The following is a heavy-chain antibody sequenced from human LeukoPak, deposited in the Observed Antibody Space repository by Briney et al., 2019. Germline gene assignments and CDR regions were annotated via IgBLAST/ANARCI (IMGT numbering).Heavy chain of an antibody. Sequence: SETLSLTCTVSGGSISSYYWSWIRQPPGKGLEWIGYIYYSGSTNYNPSLKSRVTISVDTSKNQFSLKLSSVTAADTAVYYCASFAGTTRVSWFDPWGQGTLVTVSS. CDR2: IYYSGST. V-gene: IGHV4-59*08. J-gene: IGHJ5*02. D-gene: IGHD1-7*01. CDR1: GGSISSYY. CDR3: ASFAGTTRVSWFDP.